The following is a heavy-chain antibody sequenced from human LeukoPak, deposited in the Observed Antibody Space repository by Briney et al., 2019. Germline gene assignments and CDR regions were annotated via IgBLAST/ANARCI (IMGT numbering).Heavy chain of an antibody. CDR2: IYYSGRT. Sequence: SETLSLTCAVSGGSISSGGYSWGWIRQPPGKGLEWIGSIYYSGRTYYNSSLKSRVTISVDTSKNQFSLKLSSVTAADTAVYYCARDGLNTMVRGKIHYYYMDVWGKGTTVTISS. CDR1: GGSISSGGYS. CDR3: ARDGLNTMVRGKIHYYYMDV. J-gene: IGHJ6*03. D-gene: IGHD3-10*01. V-gene: IGHV4-39*02.